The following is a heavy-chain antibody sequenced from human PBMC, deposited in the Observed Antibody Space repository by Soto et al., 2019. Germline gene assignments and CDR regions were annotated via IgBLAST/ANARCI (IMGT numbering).Heavy chain of an antibody. CDR3: ASGGTYYYDSSGYTDAFDI. CDR2: IYYSGST. CDR1: GGSVSSGSYY. J-gene: IGHJ3*02. V-gene: IGHV4-61*01. D-gene: IGHD3-22*01. Sequence: QVQLQESGPGLVKPSETLSLTCTVSGGSVSSGSYYWSWIRQPPGKGLEWIGYIYYSGSTNYNPSLKSRVNISVDTSKNQFSLKLSSVTAADTAVYYCASGGTYYYDSSGYTDAFDIWGQGTMVTVSS.